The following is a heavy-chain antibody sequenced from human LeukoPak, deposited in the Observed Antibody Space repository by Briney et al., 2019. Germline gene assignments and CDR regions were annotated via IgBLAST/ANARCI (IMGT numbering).Heavy chain of an antibody. CDR2: IKQDGSEK. CDR1: GFTFSSYW. Sequence: PGGSLRLSCAASGFTFSSYWMSWVRQAPGKGLEWVANIKQDGSEKYYVDSVKGRFTISRDNAKNSLYLQMNSLRAEDTAVYYCARDGSGSRSADYMDVWGKGTTVTVSS. D-gene: IGHD1-26*01. V-gene: IGHV3-7*01. CDR3: ARDGSGSRSADYMDV. J-gene: IGHJ6*03.